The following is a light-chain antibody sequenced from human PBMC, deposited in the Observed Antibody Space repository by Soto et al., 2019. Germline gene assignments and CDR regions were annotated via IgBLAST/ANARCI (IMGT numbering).Light chain of an antibody. CDR1: QSVFSNSNNKNC. V-gene: IGKV4-1*01. Sequence: DIVMTQSPDSLAVSLGERATINCKSSQSVFSNSNNKNCIAWYQQKSGQPPKLLIYWASSRESGVPDRFSGGGSGTDFTLTISSLQAEDVATYYCQHYYSIPGTFGQGTRVEIK. CDR2: WAS. CDR3: QHYYSIPGT. J-gene: IGKJ1*01.